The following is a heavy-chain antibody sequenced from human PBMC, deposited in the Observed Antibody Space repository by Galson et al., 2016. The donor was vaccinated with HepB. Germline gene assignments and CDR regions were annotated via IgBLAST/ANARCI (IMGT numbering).Heavy chain of an antibody. CDR3: ARAHSSGWFFFDY. V-gene: IGHV1-69*13. CDR1: GGTFSTSA. CDR2: IIPMFGAA. J-gene: IGHJ4*02. Sequence: SVKVSCKASGGTFSTSAFNWVRQAPGRGLEWMGGIIPMFGAARYTQRFQDRVTITADGSTSTVYMELSSLRSDDTAFYYCARAHSSGWFFFDYWGQGTLVTVSS. D-gene: IGHD6-19*01.